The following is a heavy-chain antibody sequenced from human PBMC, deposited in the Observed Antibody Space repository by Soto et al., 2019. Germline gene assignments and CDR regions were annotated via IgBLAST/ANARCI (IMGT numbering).Heavy chain of an antibody. V-gene: IGHV3-30-3*01. Sequence: QVQLVDSGGGVVQPGRSLRLSCAASGFTFSSHAMHWVRQAPGKGLGWVAFISYDGSNQHYADSVKGRFTISRDNSENTPYLHLYRLRGEETVMSCCARDLGACKFDYWGQGTPVTV. CDR2: ISYDGSNQ. CDR1: GFTFSSHA. J-gene: IGHJ4*02. CDR3: ARDLGACKFDY. D-gene: IGHD3-16*01.